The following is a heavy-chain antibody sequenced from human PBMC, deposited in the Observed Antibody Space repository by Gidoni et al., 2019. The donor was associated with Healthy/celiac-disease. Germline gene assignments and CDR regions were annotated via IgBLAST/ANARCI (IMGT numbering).Heavy chain of an antibody. J-gene: IGHJ4*02. D-gene: IGHD3-10*01. V-gene: IGHV4-39*01. CDR3: ARPYGSGSYYTDY. CDR2: IYYSGST. CDR1: GGSLSSSSYY. Sequence: QLQLQESGPGLVKPSETLSLTCPVSGGSLSSSSYYWGWIRQPPGKGLGWIGSIYYSGSTYYNPSLKSRVTISVDTSKNQFSLKLSSVTAADTAVYYCARPYGSGSYYTDYWGQGTLVTVSS.